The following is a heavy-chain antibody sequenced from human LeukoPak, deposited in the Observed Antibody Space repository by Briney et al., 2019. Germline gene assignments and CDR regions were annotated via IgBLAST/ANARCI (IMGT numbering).Heavy chain of an antibody. Sequence: GGPLRLSCAASEFTFSTYTMNWVRQAPGKGLDWVSSISSMSTYIYYADSVKGRFTISRDGAKNSLYLQMNSLRAEDTAMYYCVRARPYCGGDGSDWYFDFWGRGTLVTVSS. CDR2: ISSMSTYI. CDR3: VRARPYCGGDGSDWYFDF. D-gene: IGHD2-21*02. CDR1: EFTFSTYT. V-gene: IGHV3-21*01. J-gene: IGHJ2*01.